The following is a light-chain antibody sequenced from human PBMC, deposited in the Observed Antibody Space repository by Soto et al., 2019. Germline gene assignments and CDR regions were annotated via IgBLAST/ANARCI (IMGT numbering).Light chain of an antibody. J-gene: IGLJ1*01. CDR1: SCDVGGYNY. V-gene: IGLV2-14*03. Sequence: QSVLTQPASVSGAPGQSIAISCTGTSCDVGGYNYVSWYQHHPGKAPKLMVYDVSNRPSGVSNRFSGSKSGNTASLTISGLQAEDEADYYCSSYTSSSTYVFGTGTKSPS. CDR2: DVS. CDR3: SSYTSSSTYV.